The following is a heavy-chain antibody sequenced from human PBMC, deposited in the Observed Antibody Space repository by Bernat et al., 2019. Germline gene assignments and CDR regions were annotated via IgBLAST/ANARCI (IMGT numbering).Heavy chain of an antibody. D-gene: IGHD4-17*01. CDR3: AGHASVTSSCRFDP. CDR1: SGSISSYY. CDR2: IFYSGST. Sequence: QVQLQESGPGLVKPSETLSLSCSVPSGSISSYYWSWIRQPPGKGLEWIGYIFYSGSTNYNPSLKSRVTISVDTSKNPFSLKLNSVTAADTAVYYGAGHASVTSSCRFDPWGQGTLVTVSS. J-gene: IGHJ5*02. V-gene: IGHV4-59*08.